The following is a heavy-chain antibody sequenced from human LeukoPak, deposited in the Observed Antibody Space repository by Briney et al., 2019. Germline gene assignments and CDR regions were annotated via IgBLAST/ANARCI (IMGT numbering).Heavy chain of an antibody. J-gene: IGHJ6*03. CDR2: IYSDGST. Sequence: GGSLRLSCAASGFTVSSNYMSWVRQAPGKGLEWVSVIYSDGSTYYADSVEGRFSISRDNSKNTLYLQMNSLRAEDTAVYYCAREDCSGGSCYSQGYMDVWGKGTTVTISS. CDR1: GFTVSSNY. V-gene: IGHV3-66*01. D-gene: IGHD2-15*01. CDR3: AREDCSGGSCYSQGYMDV.